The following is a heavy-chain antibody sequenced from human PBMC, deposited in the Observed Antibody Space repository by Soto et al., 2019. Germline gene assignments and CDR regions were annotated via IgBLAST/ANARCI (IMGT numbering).Heavy chain of an antibody. J-gene: IGHJ5*02. CDR3: ARGQFYSGSGNFNNLMFDA. V-gene: IGHV4-30-2*01. Sequence: PSETLSLTCAVSGGSIGGVGYAWSWIRQPPGGGLEWIGYIYHSGTSLKSPSFKTRLTMSLDMSNNQFSLTLNSMTAADTAVYYCARGQFYSGSGNFNNLMFDAWGQGIQVTVSS. CDR1: GGSIGGVGYA. D-gene: IGHD3-10*01. CDR2: IYHSGTS.